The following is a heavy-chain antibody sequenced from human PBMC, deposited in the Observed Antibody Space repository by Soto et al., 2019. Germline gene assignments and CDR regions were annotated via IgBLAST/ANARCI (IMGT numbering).Heavy chain of an antibody. J-gene: IGHJ4*02. V-gene: IGHV3-66*01. D-gene: IGHD2-2*01. CDR3: AKRKYCPSTSCFDD. CDR2: VYSAGKA. Sequence: EVQLVESGGALLQPGAALTLSCAASGFTVSISYITRVRQVPGKGLEWVSIVYSAGKAYYADSVKGRFTVSRDTSKNTLLLQMSSLRADDTAVYYCAKRKYCPSTSCFDDWGQGTLVTVSS. CDR1: GFTVSISY.